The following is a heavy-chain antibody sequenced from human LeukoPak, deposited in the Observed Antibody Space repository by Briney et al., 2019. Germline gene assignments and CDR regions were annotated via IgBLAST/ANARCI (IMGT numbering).Heavy chain of an antibody. CDR3: ASLVGAPIVSHFDY. Sequence: GGSLRLSCAASGFTFSSYGMHWVRQAPGKGLEWVAFIRYDGSNKYYADSVKGRFTISRDNSKNTLYLQMNSLRAEDTAVYYCASLVGAPIVSHFDYWGQGTLVTVSS. D-gene: IGHD1-26*01. J-gene: IGHJ4*02. CDR2: IRYDGSNK. CDR1: GFTFSSYG. V-gene: IGHV3-30*02.